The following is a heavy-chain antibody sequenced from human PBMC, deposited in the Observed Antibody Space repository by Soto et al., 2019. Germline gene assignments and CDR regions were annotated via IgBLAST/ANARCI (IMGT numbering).Heavy chain of an antibody. CDR2: IYFSGST. V-gene: IGHV4-61*01. J-gene: IGHJ5*02. D-gene: IGHD1-26*01. CDR1: GASVNSSSYF. Sequence: SETLSLTCTVSGASVNSSSYFWSWIRQPPGKGLEWIGYIYFSGSTTYNASLKSRVTISVDTSKNQFSLNLTSVTTADTAVYYCARDLNSGNYPAGGFDPWGHGTLVTVSS. CDR3: ARDLNSGNYPAGGFDP.